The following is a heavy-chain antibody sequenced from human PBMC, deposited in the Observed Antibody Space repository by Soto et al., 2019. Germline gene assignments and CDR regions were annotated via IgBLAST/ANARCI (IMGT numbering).Heavy chain of an antibody. Sequence: SLRLSCAASGFTFSSYGMHWVRQAPGKGLEWVAVIWYDGSNKYYADSVKGRFTISRDNSKNTLYLQMNSLRAEDTAVYYCARARKGGRYYFDYWGQGTLVTVSS. J-gene: IGHJ4*02. V-gene: IGHV3-33*01. CDR1: GFTFSSYG. CDR2: IWYDGSNK. D-gene: IGHD1-26*01. CDR3: ARARKGGRYYFDY.